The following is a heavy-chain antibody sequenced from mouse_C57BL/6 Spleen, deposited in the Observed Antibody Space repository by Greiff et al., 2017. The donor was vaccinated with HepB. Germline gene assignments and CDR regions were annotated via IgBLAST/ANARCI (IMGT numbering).Heavy chain of an antibody. Sequence: QVQLQQPGAELVKPGASVKLSCKASGYTFTSYWMQWVKQRPGQGLEWIGEIDPSDSYTNYNQKFKGKATLTVDTSSSTAYMQLSSLTSEDSAVYYCARRLLLRSAWFAYWGQGTLVTVSA. CDR1: GYTFTSYW. J-gene: IGHJ3*01. CDR3: ARRLLLRSAWFAY. CDR2: IDPSDSYT. D-gene: IGHD1-1*01. V-gene: IGHV1-50*01.